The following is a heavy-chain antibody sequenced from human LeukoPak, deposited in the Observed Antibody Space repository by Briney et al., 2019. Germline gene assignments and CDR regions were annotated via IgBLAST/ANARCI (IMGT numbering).Heavy chain of an antibody. J-gene: IGHJ4*02. D-gene: IGHD2-21*02. V-gene: IGHV3-33*01. CDR2: IWYDGSNK. CDR1: GFTFRNYG. CDR3: ATIRNCGGDCYYFDY. Sequence: GGSLRLSCAASGFTFRNYGMHWVRQAPGKGLEWVAVIWYDGSNKYYPDFVKGRFTISRDNSKNTLYLQMNSLRAEDTAVYYCATIRNCGGDCYYFDYWGQGTLVTVSS.